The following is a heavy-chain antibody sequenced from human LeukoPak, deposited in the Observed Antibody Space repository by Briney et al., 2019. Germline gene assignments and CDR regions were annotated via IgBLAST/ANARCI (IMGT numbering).Heavy chain of an antibody. J-gene: IGHJ1*01. CDR3: ARVSEDYSSGWYEGYFQY. V-gene: IGHV3-33*01. Sequence: PGRSLRLSCAASGFTFSRYGMHWVRQAPGKGLEWVAVIWYDGSKKNYADSVKGRFTISRDNSKNTLNLQMTSLRAEDTAVYYCARVSEDYSSGWYEGYFQYWGQGTLVIVSS. CDR2: IWYDGSKK. CDR1: GFTFSRYG. D-gene: IGHD6-19*01.